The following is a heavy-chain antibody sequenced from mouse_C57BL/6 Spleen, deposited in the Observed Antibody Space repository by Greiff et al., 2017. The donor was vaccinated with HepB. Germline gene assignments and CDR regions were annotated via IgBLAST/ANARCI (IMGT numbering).Heavy chain of an antibody. CDR2: ISDGGSYT. J-gene: IGHJ4*01. CDR3: ARDSGSSYVSYAMDY. D-gene: IGHD1-1*01. Sequence: EVKLVESGGGLVKPGGSLKLSCAASGFTFSSYAMSWVRQTPEKRLEWVATISDGGSYTYYPDNVKGRFTISRDNAKNNLYLQMSHLKSEDTAMYYCARDSGSSYVSYAMDYWGQGTSVTVSS. V-gene: IGHV5-4*01. CDR1: GFTFSSYA.